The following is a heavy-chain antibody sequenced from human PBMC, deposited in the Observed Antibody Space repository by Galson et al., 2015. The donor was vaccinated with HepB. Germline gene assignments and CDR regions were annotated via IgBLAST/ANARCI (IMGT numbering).Heavy chain of an antibody. Sequence: LSLTCAVYGGSFSGYYWSWIRQPPGKGLEWIGEINHSGSTNYNPSLKSRVTISVDTSKNRFFLKLSSVTAADTAVYYCARGGGSSDSRFDYWGQGSLVTVSS. CDR2: INHSGST. V-gene: IGHV4-34*01. CDR3: ARGGGSSDSRFDY. CDR1: GGSFSGYY. D-gene: IGHD6-19*01. J-gene: IGHJ4*02.